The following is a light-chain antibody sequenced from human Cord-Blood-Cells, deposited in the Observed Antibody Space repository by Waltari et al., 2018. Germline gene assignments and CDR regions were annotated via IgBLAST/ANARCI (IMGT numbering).Light chain of an antibody. CDR1: RRDVGGSNY. V-gene: IGLV2-14*01. CDR3: SSYTSSSTV. CDR2: DVS. Sequence: QSALTQPASVSGSPGQTITISCTGTRRDVGGSNYFSWYQQHPGKAPKLMIYDVSNRPSGVSNRFSGSKSGNTASLTISGLQAEDEADYYCSSYTSSSTVFGGGTKLTVL. J-gene: IGLJ2*01.